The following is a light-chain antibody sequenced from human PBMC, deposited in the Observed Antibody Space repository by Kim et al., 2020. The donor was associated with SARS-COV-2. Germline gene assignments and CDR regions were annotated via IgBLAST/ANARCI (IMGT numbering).Light chain of an antibody. CDR2: AAS. CDR1: QSLDSIY. V-gene: IGKV3-20*01. Sequence: PGDRATLSCKTSQSLDSIYLAWYQQKPGQVPRLLISAASRRATGVPDRFSGSGSGTAFTLTISPVEPEDFAVYYCQQYGRAPRTFGGGTKV. CDR3: QQYGRAPRT. J-gene: IGKJ4*01.